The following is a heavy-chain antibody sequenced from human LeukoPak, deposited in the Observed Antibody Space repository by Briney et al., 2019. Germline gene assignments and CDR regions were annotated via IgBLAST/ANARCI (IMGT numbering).Heavy chain of an antibody. D-gene: IGHD6-19*01. J-gene: IGHJ4*02. CDR3: VKDEVFSSGWYFDS. V-gene: IGHV3-30*02. Sequence: GGSLRLSCAASGFTFSSYGMHWVRQAPGKGLEWVAFIRYDGTTKYYADSVEGRFTISRDNSKNTLYLQMNSLRGEDTAVYYCVKDEVFSSGWYFDSWGQGTLVTVSS. CDR1: GFTFSSYG. CDR2: IRYDGTTK.